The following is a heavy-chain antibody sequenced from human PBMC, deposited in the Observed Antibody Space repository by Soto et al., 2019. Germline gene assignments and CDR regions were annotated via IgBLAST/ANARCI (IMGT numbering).Heavy chain of an antibody. Sequence: GGSLRLSCAASGFTFSDYYMSWIRQAPGKGLEWVSYISTSGSTIYYADSVQGRFTISRDNAKNSLYLQMNSLRADDTAVYYCARDAVADWFDPWGQGTLVTVSS. D-gene: IGHD6-19*01. V-gene: IGHV3-11*01. J-gene: IGHJ5*02. CDR3: ARDAVADWFDP. CDR1: GFTFSDYY. CDR2: ISTSGSTI.